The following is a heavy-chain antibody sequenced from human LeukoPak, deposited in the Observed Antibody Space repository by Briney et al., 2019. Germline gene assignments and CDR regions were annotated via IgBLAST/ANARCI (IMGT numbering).Heavy chain of an antibody. V-gene: IGHV3-9*01. CDR2: ISWNSDNL. CDR3: AKDYQYYGVGSLPGH. J-gene: IGHJ4*02. Sequence: GGSLRLSCAASGFTFDDYAMHWVRQAPGKGLEWVALISWNSDNLAYADSVKGRFTVSRDNAKNSLYLQMSSLRADDTAFYYCAKDYQYYGVGSLPGHWGQGTLVTVSS. CDR1: GFTFDDYA. D-gene: IGHD3-10*01.